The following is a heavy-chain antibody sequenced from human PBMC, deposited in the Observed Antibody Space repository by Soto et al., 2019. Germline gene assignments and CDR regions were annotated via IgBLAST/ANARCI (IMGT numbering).Heavy chain of an antibody. Sequence: ASVKVSCKASGYTFTSYGISWVRQAPGQGLEWMGWVSAYNGNTNYAQKLQGRVTMTTDTSTSTAYVELRSLRSDDTAVYYCARSDCISTSCYSHWFDPWGQGTLVTVSS. V-gene: IGHV1-18*01. CDR1: GYTFTSYG. J-gene: IGHJ5*02. CDR2: VSAYNGNT. D-gene: IGHD2-2*02. CDR3: ARSDCISTSCYSHWFDP.